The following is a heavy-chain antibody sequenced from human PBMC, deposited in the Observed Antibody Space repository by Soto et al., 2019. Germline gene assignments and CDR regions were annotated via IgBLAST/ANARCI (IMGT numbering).Heavy chain of an antibody. Sequence: VQLVECGGGVVQPGMSLRHSCAASGFTFDSYGIHWVRQAPGKGLEWVAVIWYDGNNKYYADSVKGRFTISRDNSKNTLYLQMNSLRAEDTAVYYCASGSSGVRFDYWGQGTLVTVSS. CDR1: GFTFDSYG. V-gene: IGHV3-33*01. CDR3: ASGSSGVRFDY. J-gene: IGHJ4*02. CDR2: IWYDGNNK. D-gene: IGHD2-15*01.